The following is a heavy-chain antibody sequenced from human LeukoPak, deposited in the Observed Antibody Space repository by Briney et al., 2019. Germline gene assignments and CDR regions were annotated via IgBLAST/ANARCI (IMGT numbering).Heavy chain of an antibody. CDR1: GFTFSSYA. CDR2: IGGSGGTSGDST. CDR3: AKHRSGIAASGSNY. Sequence: GGSLRLSCAASGFTFSSYAMSWVRQAPGKGLEWVSVSVIGGSGGTSGDSTYYADSVKGRFTISRDDSNNTPYLQMNNLRVEDTAVYYCAKHRSGIAASGSNYWGQGTLVSVSS. J-gene: IGHJ4*02. V-gene: IGHV3-23*01. D-gene: IGHD6-13*01.